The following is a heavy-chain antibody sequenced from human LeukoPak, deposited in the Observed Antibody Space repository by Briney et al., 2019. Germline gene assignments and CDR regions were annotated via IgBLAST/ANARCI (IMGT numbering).Heavy chain of an antibody. CDR2: ISYDGSNE. Sequence: GRSLRLSCAASGFTFSSYAMHRVRQAPGKGLEWVAVISYDGSNEYYADSVKGRFTISRDNSKNTLYLQMNSLRAEDTAVYYCARGAGYCSSTSCYVCPFDYWGQGTLVTVSS. D-gene: IGHD2-2*01. J-gene: IGHJ4*02. V-gene: IGHV3-30*04. CDR3: ARGAGYCSSTSCYVCPFDY. CDR1: GFTFSSYA.